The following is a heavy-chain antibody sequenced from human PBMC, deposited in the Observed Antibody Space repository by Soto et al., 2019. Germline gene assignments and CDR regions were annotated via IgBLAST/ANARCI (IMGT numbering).Heavy chain of an antibody. CDR3: AKNQGVELVPLATVDWFDP. CDR1: GFTFRGYG. J-gene: IGHJ5*02. D-gene: IGHD1-26*01. Sequence: GGSLRLSCAASGFTFRGYGMHWVRQAPGRGLEWISSISGSGFKKYYADSVKGRFTISRDNSKSTVYLELNNLSAEDTAVYHCAKNQGVELVPLATVDWFDPWGQGSVVTVSS. CDR2: ISGSGFKK. V-gene: IGHV3-23*01.